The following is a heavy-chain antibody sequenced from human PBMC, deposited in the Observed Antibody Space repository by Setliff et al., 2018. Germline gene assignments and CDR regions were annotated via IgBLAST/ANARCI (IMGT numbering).Heavy chain of an antibody. D-gene: IGHD2-15*01. CDR1: GDSMSNNH. CDR3: ARGGSGVSWTPRY. CDR2: IYTSGSSGST. Sequence: PSETLSLTCTVSGDSMSNNHWTWIRQPPGKGLEWIGYIYTSGSSGSTNYNSSLKSRVTISVDMSKNQFSLQLTSLTAADTAVYYCARGGSGVSWTPRYWGRGTLVTVSS. J-gene: IGHJ4*02. V-gene: IGHV4-4*08.